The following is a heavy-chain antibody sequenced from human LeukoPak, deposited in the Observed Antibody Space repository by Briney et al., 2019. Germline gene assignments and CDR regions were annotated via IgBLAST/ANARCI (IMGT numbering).Heavy chain of an antibody. V-gene: IGHV4-39*01. Sequence: SETLSLTCTVSGGSISSTSHYWGWIRQPPGKGLEWIGSIYYSGSTYYNPSLKSRVTISVDTSKNQFSLRLSSVTAADMAVYFCARLGYSVSWTDCWGQGTLVTVSS. J-gene: IGHJ4*02. CDR1: GGSISSTSHY. D-gene: IGHD6-13*01. CDR3: ARLGYSVSWTDC. CDR2: IYYSGST.